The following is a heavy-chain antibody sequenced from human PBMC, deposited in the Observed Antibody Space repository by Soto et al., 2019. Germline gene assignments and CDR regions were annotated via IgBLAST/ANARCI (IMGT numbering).Heavy chain of an antibody. Sequence: QVQLVESGGGVVQPGRSLRLSCAASGFTFSSYGIHWVRQAPGKGLEWVAVISYDGSNKYYADSVKGRFTISRDNSKNTLYLQMNSLRAEDTAVYYCAKDELVHSSGSDYWGQGTLVTVSS. V-gene: IGHV3-30*18. D-gene: IGHD6-19*01. J-gene: IGHJ4*02. CDR3: AKDELVHSSGSDY. CDR1: GFTFSSYG. CDR2: ISYDGSNK.